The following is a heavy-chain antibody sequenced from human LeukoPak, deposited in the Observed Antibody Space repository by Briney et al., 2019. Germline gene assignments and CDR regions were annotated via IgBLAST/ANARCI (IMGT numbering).Heavy chain of an antibody. CDR3: ARSGLLWFGELLLPLYYYYMDV. D-gene: IGHD3-10*01. CDR1: EFSVGSNY. CDR2: IYSGGST. V-gene: IGHV3-66*02. Sequence: GGSLRLSCAASEFSVGSNYMTWVRQAPGKGLEWVSLIYSGGSTYYADSVKGRFTISRDNSKNTLYLQMNSLRAEDTAVYYCARSGLLWFGELLLPLYYYYMDVWGKGTTVTVSS. J-gene: IGHJ6*03.